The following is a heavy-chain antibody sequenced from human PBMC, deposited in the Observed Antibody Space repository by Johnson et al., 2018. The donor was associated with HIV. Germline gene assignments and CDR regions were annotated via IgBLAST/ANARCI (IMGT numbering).Heavy chain of an antibody. CDR1: EFTFSTYG. CDR2: IYSGGST. Sequence: QVQLVESGGGVVQPGGSLRLSCAASEFTFSTYGMHWVRQAPGKGLEWVSVIYSGGSTYYADSVKGRFTISRDNSKNTLYLQMNSLRAEDTAVYYCARSGDSIGTFWAGGAFDIWGQGTMVTDSS. V-gene: IGHV3-NL1*01. CDR3: ARSGDSIGTFWAGGAFDI. J-gene: IGHJ3*02. D-gene: IGHD3/OR15-3a*01.